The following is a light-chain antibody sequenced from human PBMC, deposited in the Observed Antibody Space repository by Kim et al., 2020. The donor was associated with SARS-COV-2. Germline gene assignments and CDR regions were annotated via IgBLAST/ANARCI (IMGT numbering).Light chain of an antibody. V-gene: IGLV3-1*01. CDR1: KLGDKY. CDR2: QDS. Sequence: SYELTQPPSVSVFPGQTASITCSGDKLGDKYACWYQQKPGQSPVLVIYQDSKRPSGIPERFSGSNSGNTATLTISGTQAMDEADYYCQAWDSSTASYVFGTGTKVTVL. CDR3: QAWDSSTASYV. J-gene: IGLJ1*01.